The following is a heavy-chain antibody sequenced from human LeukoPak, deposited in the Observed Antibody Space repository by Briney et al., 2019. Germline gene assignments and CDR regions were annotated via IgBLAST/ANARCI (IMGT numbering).Heavy chain of an antibody. CDR1: GYSFTSYW. CDR3: AIAVDSSGWYYYY. D-gene: IGHD6-19*01. CDR2: IYPSDSDT. V-gene: IGHV5-51*01. J-gene: IGHJ4*02. Sequence: GESLKISCKGSGYSFTSYWIDWVRQMPGKGLEWMGIIYPSDSDTRYSPSFQGQVTISADKSISTAYLQWSSLKASDTAMYYCAIAVDSSGWYYYYWGQGTLVTVSS.